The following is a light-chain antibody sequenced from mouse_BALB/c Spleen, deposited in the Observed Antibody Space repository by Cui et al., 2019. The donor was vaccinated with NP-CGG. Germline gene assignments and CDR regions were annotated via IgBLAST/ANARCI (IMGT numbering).Light chain of an antibody. CDR2: GRK. CDR3: ALWYSNHWV. Sequence: QAVVTQESALTTSPGETVTLTCRSSTGAVTTSNYANGVEEKPDEGLRGIIGGRKNRAPGVPARFSGSLIGDKAALTITGAQTEDEAIYFCALWYSNHWVFGGGTKLTVL. CDR1: TGAVTTSNY. J-gene: IGLJ1*01. V-gene: IGLV1*01.